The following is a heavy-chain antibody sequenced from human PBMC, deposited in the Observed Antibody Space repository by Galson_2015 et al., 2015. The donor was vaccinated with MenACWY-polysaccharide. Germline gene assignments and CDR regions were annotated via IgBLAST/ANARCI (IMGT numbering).Heavy chain of an antibody. J-gene: IGHJ4*02. Sequence: SLRLSCAASGFTFSSYWMSWVRQAPGKGLEWVAIISDDGGVKYYADSVKGRFTISRDNSKNTLYLQMSSLRPEDTALYYCARDLSGFGAFGIWGQGTLVTVSS. D-gene: IGHD3-22*01. CDR1: GFTFSSYW. V-gene: IGHV3-30-3*01. CDR3: ARDLSGFGAFGI. CDR2: ISDDGGVK.